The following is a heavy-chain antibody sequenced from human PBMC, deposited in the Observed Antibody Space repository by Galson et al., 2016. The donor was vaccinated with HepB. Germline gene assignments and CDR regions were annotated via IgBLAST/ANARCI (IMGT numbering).Heavy chain of an antibody. D-gene: IGHD2-21*02. CDR1: GGIFNNFG. J-gene: IGHJ3*02. Sequence: SVKVSCKASGGIFNNFGFSWARQGPGQGLEWMGHIIPIFGTTKFAQKFQGRVTITADESLRTVYMELSSLRSEDTAVYYCATYCGGDCDNAFDIWGLGTMVTVAS. CDR2: IIPIFGTT. V-gene: IGHV1-69*13. CDR3: ATYCGGDCDNAFDI.